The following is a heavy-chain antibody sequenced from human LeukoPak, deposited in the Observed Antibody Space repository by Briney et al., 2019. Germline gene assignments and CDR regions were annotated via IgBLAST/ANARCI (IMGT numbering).Heavy chain of an antibody. CDR2: VYYSGST. J-gene: IGHJ4*02. CDR1: GGSISSGDYC. CDR3: ARLNRSIDQ. D-gene: IGHD3-16*02. Sequence: SDTLSLTCTVSGGSISSGDYCWSWIRQPPGEGLEWIWYVYYSGSTCYNPSLKSRVMRSVDPSKNQFSLKLNSVTAADTAVYYCARLNRSIDQWGQGTQVTVSS. V-gene: IGHV4-30-4*02.